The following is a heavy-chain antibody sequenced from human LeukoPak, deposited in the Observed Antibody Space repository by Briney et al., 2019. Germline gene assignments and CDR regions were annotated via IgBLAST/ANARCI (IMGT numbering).Heavy chain of an antibody. D-gene: IGHD2-2*01. CDR1: GGTFSSYA. CDR2: MNPSSGNT. CDR3: AREFESVEGLRGGFDP. Sequence: ASVKVSCKASGGTFSSYAISWVRQAPGQGLEWLGWMNPSSGNTGYAQKFQGRVTMTRDTSISTAYMELSSLRSEDTAVYYCAREFESVEGLRGGFDPWGQGTLVTVSS. V-gene: IGHV1-8*02. J-gene: IGHJ5*02.